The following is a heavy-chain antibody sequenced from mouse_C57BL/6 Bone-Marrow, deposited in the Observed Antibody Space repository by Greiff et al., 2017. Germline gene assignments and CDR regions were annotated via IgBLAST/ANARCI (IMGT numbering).Heavy chain of an antibody. D-gene: IGHD1-1*01. CDR1: GFTFSNYW. J-gene: IGHJ1*03. Sequence: VQLKESGGGLVQPGGSMKLSCVASGFTFSNYWMNWVRQSPEKGLEWVAQIRLKSDNYATHYAESVKGRFTISRDDSKSSVYLQMNNLRAEDTGIYYCTDYYGSSYVDWYFDVWGTGTTVTVSS. CDR2: IRLKSDNYAT. CDR3: TDYYGSSYVDWYFDV. V-gene: IGHV6-3*01.